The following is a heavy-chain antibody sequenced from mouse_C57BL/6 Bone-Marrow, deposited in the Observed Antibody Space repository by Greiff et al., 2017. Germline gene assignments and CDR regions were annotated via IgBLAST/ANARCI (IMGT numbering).Heavy chain of an antibody. CDR1: GYTFTSYW. J-gene: IGHJ4*01. CDR3: AREETMIRGAMDY. Sequence: QVQLKQPGAELVKPGASVKLSCKASGYTFTSYWMHWVKQRPGRGLEWIGRIDPNSGGTKYNEKFKSKATLTVDKPSSTAYMQLSSLTSEDSAVYYCAREETMIRGAMDYWGQGTSVTVSS. CDR2: IDPNSGGT. D-gene: IGHD2-4*01. V-gene: IGHV1-72*01.